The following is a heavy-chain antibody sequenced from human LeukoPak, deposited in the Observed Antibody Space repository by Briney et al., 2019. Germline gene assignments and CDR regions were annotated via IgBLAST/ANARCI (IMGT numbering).Heavy chain of an antibody. Sequence: GGSLRLSCAASGFTFSSYAASWVRQAPGKGLEWVSAISGSGGSTYYADSVKGRFTISRDNSKNTLYLQMNSLRAEDTAVYYCAKDQGYGDYSNNWGQGTLVTVSS. V-gene: IGHV3-23*01. D-gene: IGHD4-17*01. J-gene: IGHJ4*02. CDR3: AKDQGYGDYSNN. CDR2: ISGSGGST. CDR1: GFTFSSYA.